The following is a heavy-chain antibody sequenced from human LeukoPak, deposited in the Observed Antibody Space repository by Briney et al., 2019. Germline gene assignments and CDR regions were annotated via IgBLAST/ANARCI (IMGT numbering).Heavy chain of an antibody. CDR3: AKEISSSSSWYGDDAFDI. J-gene: IGHJ3*02. D-gene: IGHD6-13*01. V-gene: IGHV3-30-3*01. CDR2: ISSYGSNK. CDR1: GFTFSTYE. Sequence: PGGSLRLSCAASGFTFSTYEMNWVRQAPGKGLEWVALISSYGSNKYYAESVKGRFTISRDDSKNTVYLQMNSLRAEDTAVYYCAKEISSSSSWYGDDAFDIWGQGTMVIVSS.